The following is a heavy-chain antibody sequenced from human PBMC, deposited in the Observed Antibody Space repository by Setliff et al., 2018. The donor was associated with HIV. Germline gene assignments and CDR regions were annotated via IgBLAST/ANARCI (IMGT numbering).Heavy chain of an antibody. CDR3: ARPSAGGGYNYWYFDL. Sequence: PSETLSLTCTVSGGSISSYYWSWIRQSPGKGLEWIGYTYTSGSTNYNHNPSLKSRVTISVDTSKNQFSLKLSSVTAADTAVYYCARPSAGGGYNYWYFDLWGRGTLVTVSS. V-gene: IGHV4-4*09. J-gene: IGHJ2*01. CDR1: GGSISSYY. CDR2: TYTSGST. D-gene: IGHD5-12*01.